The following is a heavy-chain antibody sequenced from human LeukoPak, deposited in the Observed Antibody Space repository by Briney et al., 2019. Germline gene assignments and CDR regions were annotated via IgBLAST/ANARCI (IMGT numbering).Heavy chain of an antibody. CDR1: GFTFSSYG. Sequence: GRSLRLSCAASGFTFSSYGMHWVRQAPGKGLEWVAVIWYDGSNKYYADSVKGRFTISRDNSKNTLYPQMNSLRAEDTAVYYCARSAYYGSGVETYYFDYWGQGTLVTVSS. J-gene: IGHJ4*02. CDR2: IWYDGSNK. D-gene: IGHD3-10*01. CDR3: ARSAYYGSGVETYYFDY. V-gene: IGHV3-33*01.